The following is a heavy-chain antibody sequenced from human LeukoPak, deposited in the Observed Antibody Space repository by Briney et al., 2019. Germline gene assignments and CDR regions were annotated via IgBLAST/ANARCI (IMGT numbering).Heavy chain of an antibody. Sequence: ASVKVSCKASGYTFTGYYMHWVRQAPGQGLERMGWINPNSGGTNYAQKFQGRVTMTRDTSISTAYMELSRLRSDDTAVYYCAREEELGKSRWFDPWGQGTLVTVSS. D-gene: IGHD7-27*01. V-gene: IGHV1-2*02. J-gene: IGHJ5*02. CDR2: INPNSGGT. CDR1: GYTFTGYY. CDR3: AREEELGKSRWFDP.